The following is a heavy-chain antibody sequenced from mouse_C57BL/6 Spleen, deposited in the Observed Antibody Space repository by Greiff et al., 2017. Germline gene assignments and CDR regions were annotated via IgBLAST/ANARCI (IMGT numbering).Heavy chain of an antibody. J-gene: IGHJ2*01. CDR3: AKDVGRGYFDY. CDR2: ISYSGST. D-gene: IGHD4-1*01. Sequence: DVQLQESGPGMVKPSQSLSLTCTVTGYSITSGYDWHWIRHFPGNKLEWMGYISYSGSTNYNPSLKSRISITHDTSKNHFFLKLNSVTTEDTATYYGAKDVGRGYFDYWGQGTTLTVSS. V-gene: IGHV3-1*01. CDR1: GYSITSGYD.